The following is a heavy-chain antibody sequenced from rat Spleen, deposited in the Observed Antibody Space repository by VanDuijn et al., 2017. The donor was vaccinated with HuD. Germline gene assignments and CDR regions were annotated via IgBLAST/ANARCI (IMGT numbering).Heavy chain of an antibody. CDR3: ARHPEGWGNWFAY. CDR2: ISYDGSST. D-gene: IGHD1-11*01. CDR1: GFTFSDYY. J-gene: IGHJ3*01. Sequence: EVQLVESDGGLVQPGRSLKLSCAASGFTFSDYYMAWVRQAPTKGLEWVATISYDGSSTYYRDSVKGRFTISRDNAKSTLYLQMDSLRSEDTATYYCARHPEGWGNWFAYWGQGTLVTVSS. V-gene: IGHV5-29*01.